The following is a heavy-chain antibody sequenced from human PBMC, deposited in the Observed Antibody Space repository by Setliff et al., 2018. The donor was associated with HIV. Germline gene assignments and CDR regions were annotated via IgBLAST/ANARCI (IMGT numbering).Heavy chain of an antibody. CDR3: ARHPPSDY. CDR2: LYTTAST. CDR1: GASISSGDSY. Sequence: PSETLSLTCTVSGASISSGDSYWSWIRQSAEKGLEWIGRLYTTASTSYNPSLKSRVTISVDTSKNQFSLKLSSVTAADTAVYYCARHPPSDYWGQGTLVTVSS. J-gene: IGHJ4*02. V-gene: IGHV4-61*02.